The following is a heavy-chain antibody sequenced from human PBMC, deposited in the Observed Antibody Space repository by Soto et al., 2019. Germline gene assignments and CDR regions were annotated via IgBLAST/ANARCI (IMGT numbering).Heavy chain of an antibody. CDR1: GYTFSNYA. J-gene: IGHJ4*02. D-gene: IGHD3-3*01. Sequence: ASVKVSCKTSGYTFSNYAISWVRQAPGQGLEWMGWVSPYNGNANYTEKFQGRVSMTTDTSTTTAYMELTSLTSDDTAIYYCARAISLRMAAPAYWGQGTLVTVSS. V-gene: IGHV1-18*04. CDR2: VSPYNGNA. CDR3: ARAISLRMAAPAY.